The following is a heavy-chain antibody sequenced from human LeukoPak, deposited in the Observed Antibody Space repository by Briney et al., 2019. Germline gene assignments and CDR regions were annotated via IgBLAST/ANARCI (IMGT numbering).Heavy chain of an antibody. CDR2: INWNGGSI. J-gene: IGHJ6*03. D-gene: IGHD3-22*01. V-gene: IGHV3-20*04. CDR1: GFTFDDYG. Sequence: GGSLRLSCAASGFTFDDYGMSWVRQAPGKGLEWVSGINWNGGSIGYADSVKGRFTISRDNAKNSLYLQMNSLRAEDTAVYYCARVFTMIVLREMDYYMDVWGKGTTVTVSS. CDR3: ARVFTMIVLREMDYYMDV.